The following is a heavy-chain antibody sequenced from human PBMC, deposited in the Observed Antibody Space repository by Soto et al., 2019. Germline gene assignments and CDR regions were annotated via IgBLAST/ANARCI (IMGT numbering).Heavy chain of an antibody. Sequence: VQLVESGGGVVQPGRSLRLSCAASGFTFSSYGMNWVRQAPGKGLEWVAVISYDGSSKYYADSVKGRLTISRDNSKKTLYLPMNSLRAEDTAVYYCAKDVIVGLGYRHGDSYYYGMDVWGQGTTVTVSS. J-gene: IGHJ6*02. CDR3: AKDVIVGLGYRHGDSYYYGMDV. V-gene: IGHV3-30*18. CDR2: ISYDGSSK. CDR1: GFTFSSYG. D-gene: IGHD5-18*01.